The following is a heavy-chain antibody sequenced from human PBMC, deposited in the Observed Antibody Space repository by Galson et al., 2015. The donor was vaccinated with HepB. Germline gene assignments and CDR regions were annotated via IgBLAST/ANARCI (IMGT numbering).Heavy chain of an antibody. CDR1: GDSVSSDRAA. CDR2: TYHRSKWDN. V-gene: IGHV6-1*01. Sequence: CAISGDSVSSDRAAWNWIRQSPSRGLEWLGRTYHRSKWDNDYAPSVKSRIVIKADTSRNQFSLQLKSVTPEDTAVYFCARSCCAYRDVFDFWGLGTVVTVSS. J-gene: IGHJ3*01. D-gene: IGHD2-2*01. CDR3: ARSCCAYRDVFDF.